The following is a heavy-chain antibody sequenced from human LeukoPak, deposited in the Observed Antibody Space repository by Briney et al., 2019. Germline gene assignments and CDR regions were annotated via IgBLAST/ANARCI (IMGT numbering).Heavy chain of an antibody. CDR2: IRYTGRT. CDR1: GDSMTTYY. J-gene: IGHJ4*02. V-gene: IGHV4-59*08. Sequence: PSETLSLTCSVSGDSMTTYYWSWIRQPPGKGLEWIGYIRYTGRTNYIPSLMRRVTMSIDTSRTQFSLKLNSVTAADTAVYFCARLSNPYGGFHLDYWGQGTLVTVSS. CDR3: ARLSNPYGGFHLDY. D-gene: IGHD3-10*01.